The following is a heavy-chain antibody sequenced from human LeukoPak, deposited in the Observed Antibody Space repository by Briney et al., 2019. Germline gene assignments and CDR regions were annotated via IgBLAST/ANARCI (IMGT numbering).Heavy chain of an antibody. V-gene: IGHV1-2*02. CDR3: ARDSPGPIGWFDP. Sequence: ASVKVSCKASGYTFTGYYMHWVRQAPGQGLEWMGWINPNSGGTNYAQKFQGRVTMTRDTSISTAYMELSRLRSDDTAVYYCARDSPGPIGWFDPWGQGTLVTVSP. J-gene: IGHJ5*02. CDR1: GYTFTGYY. CDR2: INPNSGGT.